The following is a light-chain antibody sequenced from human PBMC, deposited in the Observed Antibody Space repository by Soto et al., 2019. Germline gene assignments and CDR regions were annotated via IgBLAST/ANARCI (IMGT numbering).Light chain of an antibody. V-gene: IGKV3-20*01. CDR3: QQYGNSRGT. CDR2: GAS. J-gene: IGKJ1*01. Sequence: EIVLTQSPGTLSLSPGEIATLSCSASQSVSSSYLAWYQQKPGQAPRLLIYGASSRATGIPDRFSGSGSGTDFTLTISGLEPEDSAVYYCQQYGNSRGTFGQGTKVDIK. CDR1: QSVSSSY.